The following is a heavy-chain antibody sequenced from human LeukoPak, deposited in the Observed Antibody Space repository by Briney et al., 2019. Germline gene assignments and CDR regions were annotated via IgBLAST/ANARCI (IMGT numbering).Heavy chain of an antibody. CDR2: IIPILGIA. D-gene: IGHD6-13*01. CDR1: GGTFSSYA. V-gene: IGHV1-69*04. CDR3: ARDQVAAAGTPLYFDY. Sequence: SVKVSCKASGGTFSSYAISWVRQAPGQGLEWMGRIIPILGIANYAQKFQGRVTITADKSTSTAYVELSSLRSEDTAVYYCARDQVAAAGTPLYFDYWGQGTLVTVSS. J-gene: IGHJ4*02.